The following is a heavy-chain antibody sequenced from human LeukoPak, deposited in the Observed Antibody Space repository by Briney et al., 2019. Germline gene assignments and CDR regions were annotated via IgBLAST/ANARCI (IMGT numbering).Heavy chain of an antibody. Sequence: SETLSLTCAVSGGSISSYYCSWIRQPPGKGLEWIGYIYYSGSTSYNPSLKSRVTISVDTSKNQFSLKLSSVTAADTAVYYCARGSLWSSQPNAFDIWGQGTMVTVSS. CDR3: ARGSLWSSQPNAFDI. CDR1: GGSISSYY. V-gene: IGHV4-59*12. D-gene: IGHD3-3*01. CDR2: IYYSGST. J-gene: IGHJ3*02.